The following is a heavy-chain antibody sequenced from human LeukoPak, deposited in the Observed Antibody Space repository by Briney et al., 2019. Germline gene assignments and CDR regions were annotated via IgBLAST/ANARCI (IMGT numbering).Heavy chain of an antibody. CDR1: GRSIISSNYY. Sequence: SEPLSLTCAVSGRSIISSNYYWGWIRPPPGKGLEWIGNIYYTGSPYYNPSLKSRVTISVDTSKNQFSLKVSSVTAADTAVYYCARAMNILSQQLPLDYWGQGTLVTVSS. CDR3: ARAMNILSQQLPLDY. D-gene: IGHD6-13*01. V-gene: IGHV4-39*01. J-gene: IGHJ4*02. CDR2: IYYTGSP.